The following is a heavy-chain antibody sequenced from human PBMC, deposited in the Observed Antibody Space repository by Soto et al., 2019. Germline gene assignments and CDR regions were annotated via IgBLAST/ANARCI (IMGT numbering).Heavy chain of an antibody. V-gene: IGHV3-13*01. CDR2: IGTAGDT. CDR1: GFTFSSYD. CDR3: ARGRRCSSTSCHAFDY. J-gene: IGHJ4*02. Sequence: GGSLRLSCAASGFTFSSYDMHWVRQATGKGLEWVSAIGTAGDTYYPGSVKGRFTISRENAKNSLYLQMNSLRAGDTAVYYCARGRRCSSTSCHAFDYWGQGTLVTVSS. D-gene: IGHD2-2*01.